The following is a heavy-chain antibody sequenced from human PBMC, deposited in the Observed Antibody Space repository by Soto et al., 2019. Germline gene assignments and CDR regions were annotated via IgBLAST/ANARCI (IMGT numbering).Heavy chain of an antibody. J-gene: IGHJ4*02. D-gene: IGHD6-13*01. V-gene: IGHV1-69*08. CDR3: AREGAQIAAAGPQGFDY. CDR2: IIPILGIA. CDR1: GGTFSSYT. Sequence: QVQLVQSGAEVKKPGSSVKVSCKASGGTFSSYTISWVRQAPGQGLERMGRIIPILGIANYAQKFQGRVTITADKSTSTAYMELSSLRSEDTAVYYCAREGAQIAAAGPQGFDYWGQGTLVTVSS.